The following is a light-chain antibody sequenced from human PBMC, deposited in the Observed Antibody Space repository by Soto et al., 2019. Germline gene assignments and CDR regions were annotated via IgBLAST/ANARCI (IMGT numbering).Light chain of an antibody. CDR1: QSVSSSY. CDR3: QHYGSPLT. CDR2: GAS. J-gene: IGKJ4*01. Sequence: EIVLTQSPGTLSLSPGERATLSCRASQSVSSSYLAWYQQKPGQAPRLLIYGASSRATGIPDRFTGSGSETSFTLTISRLEPEDFAVYYCQHYGSPLTFGGGTKVDIK. V-gene: IGKV3-20*01.